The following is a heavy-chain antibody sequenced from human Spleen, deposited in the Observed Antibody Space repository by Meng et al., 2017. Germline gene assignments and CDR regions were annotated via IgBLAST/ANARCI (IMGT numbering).Heavy chain of an antibody. V-gene: IGHV1-2*06. J-gene: IGHJ5*02. CDR3: ARWRGTEGWFDP. Sequence: VEMGWSGAGVTKPGAAAGVSCKAPGNSLTGKCLPWVRPAPRQGLGGMGRINPNSGGTKCEQKFQGRVTMTRDTSIITAYMDLSGLRSDDTAVYYCARWRGTEGWFDPWGQGTLVTVSS. CDR2: INPNSGGT. CDR1: GNSLTGKC.